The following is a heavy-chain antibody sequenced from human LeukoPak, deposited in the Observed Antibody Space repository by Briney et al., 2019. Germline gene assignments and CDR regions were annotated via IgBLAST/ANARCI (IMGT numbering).Heavy chain of an antibody. CDR3: ARSRGYDYYGGYWFDP. D-gene: IGHD5-12*01. V-gene: IGHV4-59*01. CDR2: IYYSGTI. CDR1: GGSISSYY. Sequence: SETLSLTCIVSGGSISSYYWSWIRQPPGKGLEWIGYIYYSGTINDNPSLKSRVTMSIDTSKNQLSLKLSSVTAADTAVYFCARSRGYDYYGGYWFDPWGQGTLVTVSS. J-gene: IGHJ5*02.